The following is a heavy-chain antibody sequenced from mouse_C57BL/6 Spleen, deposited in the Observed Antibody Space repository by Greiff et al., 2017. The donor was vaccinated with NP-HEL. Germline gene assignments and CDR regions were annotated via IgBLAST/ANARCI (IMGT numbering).Heavy chain of an antibody. Sequence: EVKVEESGGGLVKPGGSLKLSCAASGFTFSDYGMHWVRQAPEKGLEWVAYIRSGSSTIYYADTVKGRFTISRDNAKNTLFLQMTSLRSEDTAMYYCARSGLRLYYAMDYWGQGTSVTVSS. CDR3: ARSGLRLYYAMDY. J-gene: IGHJ4*01. D-gene: IGHD2-4*01. CDR1: GFTFSDYG. V-gene: IGHV5-17*01. CDR2: IRSGSSTI.